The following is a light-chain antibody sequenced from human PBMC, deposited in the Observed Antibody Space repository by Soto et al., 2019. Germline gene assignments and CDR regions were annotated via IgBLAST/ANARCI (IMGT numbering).Light chain of an antibody. V-gene: IGKV1-39*01. Sequence: DIQTTQSPSSLSASVGDRVTITGRASQSISSYLNWYQKKTGKDPKLMIYAASSLQSGVPSRFSGIGSGTDFNLTIHRLQTEDCATYDCQQRYSATRTFGQWTKGDIK. CDR1: QSISSY. CDR2: AAS. CDR3: QQRYSATRT. J-gene: IGKJ1*01.